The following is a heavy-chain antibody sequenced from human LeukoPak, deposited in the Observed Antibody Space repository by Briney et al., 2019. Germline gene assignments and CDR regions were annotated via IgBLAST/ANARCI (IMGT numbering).Heavy chain of an antibody. V-gene: IGHV3-48*03. CDR3: ARAQYYYDSSGYWVFDY. CDR2: ISSRGTTI. Sequence: PGGSLRLSCAASGFTFSSYAMSWVRQAPGKGLEWISYISSRGTTIYYADSVKGRFTISRDNAKNSLYLQMNSLRGEDTAVYYCARAQYYYDSSGYWVFDYWGQGTLVTVSS. CDR1: GFTFSSYA. D-gene: IGHD3-22*01. J-gene: IGHJ4*02.